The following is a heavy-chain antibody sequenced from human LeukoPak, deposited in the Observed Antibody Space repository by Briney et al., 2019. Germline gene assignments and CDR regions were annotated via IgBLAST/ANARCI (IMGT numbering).Heavy chain of an antibody. D-gene: IGHD3-10*01. J-gene: IGHJ4*02. V-gene: IGHV1-2*02. Sequence: ASVEVSCKASGYTFTGYYMHWVRQAPGQGLEWMGWINPNSGGTNYAQKFQGRVTMTRDTSISTAYMELSRLRSDDTAVYYCARDYGSGPVYFDYWGQGTLVTVSS. CDR2: INPNSGGT. CDR1: GYTFTGYY. CDR3: ARDYGSGPVYFDY.